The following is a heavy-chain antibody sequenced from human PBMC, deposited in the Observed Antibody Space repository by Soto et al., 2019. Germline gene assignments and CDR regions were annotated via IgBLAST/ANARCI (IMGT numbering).Heavy chain of an antibody. V-gene: IGHV4-39*01. J-gene: IGHJ4*02. Sequence: PSETLSLTCIVSGESISSSSYYWGWIRQPPGKGSEWIGSIYYSGRTYYNPSSKSRVTISIDTSKNQFSLKLSSVTATDTAVYYCARQRTTVVTQAYFDHWGQGALVTVS. D-gene: IGHD2-21*02. CDR3: ARQRTTVVTQAYFDH. CDR2: IYYSGRT. CDR1: GESISSSSYY.